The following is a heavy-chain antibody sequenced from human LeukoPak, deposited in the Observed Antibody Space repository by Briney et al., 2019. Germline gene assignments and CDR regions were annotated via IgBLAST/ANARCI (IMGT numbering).Heavy chain of an antibody. CDR2: IYPGDSDT. D-gene: IGHD3-22*01. CDR1: GYSFTSYW. J-gene: IGHJ4*02. Sequence: GESLKISCKGSGYSFTSYWIGWVRQMPGKGLEWMGIIYPGDSDTRYSPSFQGQVTISADKSIGTAYLQWSSLKASDTAMYYCARLIYYDSSGEDYFDYWGQGTLVTVSS. V-gene: IGHV5-51*01. CDR3: ARLIYYDSSGEDYFDY.